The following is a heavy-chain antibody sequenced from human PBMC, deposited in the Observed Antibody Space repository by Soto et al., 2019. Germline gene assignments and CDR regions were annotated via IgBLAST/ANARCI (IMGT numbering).Heavy chain of an antibody. J-gene: IGHJ3*02. D-gene: IGHD6-19*01. Sequence: PVGSLRLSCAASGFTFSSYSMNWVRQAPGKGLEWVSSISSSSSYIYYADSVKGRFTISRDNAKNSLYLQMNSLRAEDTAVYYCARTRGSGLKSDAFDIWGQGTMVTVSS. CDR2: ISSSSSYI. V-gene: IGHV3-21*01. CDR1: GFTFSSYS. CDR3: ARTRGSGLKSDAFDI.